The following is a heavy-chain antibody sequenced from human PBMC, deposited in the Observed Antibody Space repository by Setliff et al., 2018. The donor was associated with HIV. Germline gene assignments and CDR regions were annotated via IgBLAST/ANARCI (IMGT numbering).Heavy chain of an antibody. CDR3: ARDRGGAAAGGYYYMDV. D-gene: IGHD6-13*01. V-gene: IGHV4-59*12. Sequence: SETLSLTCTVSGGSISTYYWSWIRQPPGKGLEWMGNIYYSGSTNYNPSLKSRVTISIDTSKNQFSLKLSSVTAADTAVYYCARDRGGAAAGGYYYMDVWGKGTTVTVSS. CDR2: IYYSGST. J-gene: IGHJ6*03. CDR1: GGSISTYY.